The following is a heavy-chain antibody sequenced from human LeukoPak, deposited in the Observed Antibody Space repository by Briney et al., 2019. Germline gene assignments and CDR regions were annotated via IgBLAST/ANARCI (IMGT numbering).Heavy chain of an antibody. D-gene: IGHD6-19*01. CDR1: GGSFSGYY. V-gene: IGHV4-34*01. J-gene: IGHJ4*02. CDR3: ARAVAGTGLIDY. CDR2: INHSGST. Sequence: SETLSLTCAVYGGSFSGYYWSWIRQPPGKGLEWIGEINHSGSTNYNPSLKSRVTISVDTSKNQFSLKLSSVTAADTAVYYCARAVAGTGLIDYWGQGTLVTVSS.